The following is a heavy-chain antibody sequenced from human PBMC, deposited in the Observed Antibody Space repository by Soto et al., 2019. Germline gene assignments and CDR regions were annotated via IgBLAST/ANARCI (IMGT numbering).Heavy chain of an antibody. J-gene: IGHJ4*02. D-gene: IGHD1-20*01. CDR2: IYYSGST. CDR3: ARVGRYNWNDGHEYYFDY. CDR1: GGSISSGDYY. Sequence: SETLSLTCTVSGGSISSGDYYWSWIRQPPGKGLEWIGYIYYSGSTYYNPSLKSRVTISVDTSKNQFSLKLSSVTAADTAVYYCARVGRYNWNDGHEYYFDYWGQGTLVTVSS. V-gene: IGHV4-30-4*01.